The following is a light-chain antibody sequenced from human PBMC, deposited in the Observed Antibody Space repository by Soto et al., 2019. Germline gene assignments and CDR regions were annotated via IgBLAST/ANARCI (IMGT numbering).Light chain of an antibody. CDR3: QQYDTYWT. CDR2: KAS. V-gene: IGKV1-5*03. J-gene: IGKJ1*01. CDR1: QSISSW. Sequence: DIQMTQSPSTLSASVGDRVTITCRASQSISSWLAWYQQKPGKAPKLLIYKASSLESGVPSRFSGSGSGTECTLTISSLQPDDFATYYCQQYDTYWTFGQGTKVEI.